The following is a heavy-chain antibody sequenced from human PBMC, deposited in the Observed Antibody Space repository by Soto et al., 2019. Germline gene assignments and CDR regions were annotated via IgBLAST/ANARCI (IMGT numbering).Heavy chain of an antibody. D-gene: IGHD6-6*01. J-gene: IGHJ6*03. CDR1: GGSISSGGYY. CDR3: ARVPLLSLSIAARPAYYYYYMDV. CDR2: IYYSGST. V-gene: IGHV4-31*03. Sequence: PSETLSLTCTVSGGSISSGGYYWSWIRQHPGKGLEWIGYIYYSGSTYYNPSLKSRVTISVDTSKNQFSLKLSSVTAADTAVYYCARVPLLSLSIAARPAYYYYYMDVWGKGTTVTVSS.